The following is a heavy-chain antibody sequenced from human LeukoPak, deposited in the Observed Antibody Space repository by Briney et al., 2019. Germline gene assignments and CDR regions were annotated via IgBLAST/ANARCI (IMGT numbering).Heavy chain of an antibody. CDR2: IKQDGSKK. CDR1: GFTFSHFW. CDR3: TRVGYIDEGIDY. J-gene: IGHJ4*02. V-gene: IGHV3-7*04. Sequence: GGSLRLSCAASGFTFSHFWMSWVRQAPGKGLEWVANIKQDGSKKSYVDSVKGRFTNSRDNAKNSLYLQMNSLRAEDTAIYYCTRVGYIDEGIDYWGQGTLVTVSS. D-gene: IGHD5-24*01.